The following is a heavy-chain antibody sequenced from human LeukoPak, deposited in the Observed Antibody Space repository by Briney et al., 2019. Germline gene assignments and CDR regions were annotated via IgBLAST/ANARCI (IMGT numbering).Heavy chain of an antibody. CDR3: TRQGEPTALIDH. Sequence: GGSLKLSCAASGFSFSGPALRWVRQASGKGLEWVGRIRSKRNNYATEYGASVKGRFTISRDESKNTAYLQMNSLKSEDTAVYYCTRQGEPTALIDHWGQGTLVSVSS. D-gene: IGHD5-18*01. CDR1: GFSFSGPA. J-gene: IGHJ4*02. V-gene: IGHV3-73*01. CDR2: IRSKRNNYAT.